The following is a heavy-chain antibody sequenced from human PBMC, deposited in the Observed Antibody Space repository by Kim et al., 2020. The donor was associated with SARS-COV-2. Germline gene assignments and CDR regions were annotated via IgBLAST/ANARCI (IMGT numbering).Heavy chain of an antibody. D-gene: IGHD1-26*01. V-gene: IGHV4-4*07. Sequence: DYNPSLKSRVTMSVDTSKNQFSLKLSSATAADTAVYYCARDGRVWERFFDYWGQGSLVTVSS. CDR3: ARDGRVWERFFDY. J-gene: IGHJ4*02.